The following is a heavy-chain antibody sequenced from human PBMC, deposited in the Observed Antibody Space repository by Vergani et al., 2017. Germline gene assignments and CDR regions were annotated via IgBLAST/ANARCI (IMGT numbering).Heavy chain of an antibody. V-gene: IGHV1-46*03. Sequence: QVQLVQSGAEVKKPGASVKVSCKASGYTFTSYYMHWVRQAPGQGLEWMGIINPSGGSISYAQKFQGRVTMTRDTATSTVYMELSSLRSEDTAVYYCARDRSSSWYLRGYFDYWGQGTLVTVSS. CDR1: GYTFTSYY. CDR2: INPSGGSI. CDR3: ARDRSSSWYLRGYFDY. D-gene: IGHD6-13*01. J-gene: IGHJ4*02.